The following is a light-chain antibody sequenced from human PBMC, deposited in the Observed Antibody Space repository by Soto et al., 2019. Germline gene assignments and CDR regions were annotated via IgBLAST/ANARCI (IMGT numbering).Light chain of an antibody. J-gene: IGLJ3*02. CDR3: SSYTSSITVV. CDR1: SSDVGGYDY. CDR2: NVS. Sequence: QPVLTQPASVSGSPGQSITISCTGTSSDVGGYDYVSWYQQHPGKAPKVIIYNVSDRPSGVSDRFSGSKSGDTASLTISGLQAEDEADYYCSSYTSSITVVFGGGTQLTVL. V-gene: IGLV2-14*03.